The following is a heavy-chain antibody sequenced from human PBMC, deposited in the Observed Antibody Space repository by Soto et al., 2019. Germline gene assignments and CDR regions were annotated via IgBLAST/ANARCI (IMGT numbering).Heavy chain of an antibody. CDR2: IKQYGSEK. Sequence: VQAGGVLRLFCVASGLTFTSYWMKWVRQAPGKGLEWVANIKQYGSEKYYVDSVKGLFTVSGDNAKNALYLKMNILRAEDTALYYCAVSVYWGQGSLVTVSS. CDR1: GLTFTSYW. CDR3: AVSVY. D-gene: IGHD3-10*01. V-gene: IGHV3-7*01. J-gene: IGHJ4*02.